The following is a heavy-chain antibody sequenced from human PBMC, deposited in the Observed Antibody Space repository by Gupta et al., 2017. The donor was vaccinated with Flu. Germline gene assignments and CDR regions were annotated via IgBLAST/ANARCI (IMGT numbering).Heavy chain of an antibody. V-gene: IGHV3-23*01. J-gene: IGHJ4*02. Sequence: QAPGKGLEWVSAISASGGSTYYADSVKGRFTISRDNSKNTLYLQMNSLRAEDTAVYYCAKGTGGSSWYKIDYWGQGTLVTVSS. CDR3: AKGTGGSSWYKIDY. CDR2: ISASGGST. D-gene: IGHD6-13*01.